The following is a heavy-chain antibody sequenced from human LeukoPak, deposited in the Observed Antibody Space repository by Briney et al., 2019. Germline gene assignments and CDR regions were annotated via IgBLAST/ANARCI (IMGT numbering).Heavy chain of an antibody. CDR2: ISGSGDSS. V-gene: IGHV3-23*01. CDR3: AKRLSFGVAIGDFDY. CDR1: GFTFSNYA. J-gene: IGHJ4*02. Sequence: GGSLRLSCAASGFTFSNYAMSWVRQAPGKGLEWVSAISGSGDSSYYADSVKGRFTISRDSSMETLYLQMNSLRAEDTATYFCAKRLSFGVAIGDFDYWGQGTLVTVSS. D-gene: IGHD3-3*01.